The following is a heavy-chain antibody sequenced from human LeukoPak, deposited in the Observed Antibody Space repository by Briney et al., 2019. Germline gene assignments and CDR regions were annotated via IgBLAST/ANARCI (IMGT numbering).Heavy chain of an antibody. J-gene: IGHJ4*02. CDR3: ARGQIDLLRNYFDS. CDR1: GFIVSQY. D-gene: IGHD3-22*01. CDR2: IYAGGNS. Sequence: GGSLRLSCAASGFIVSQYMAWVRQAPGKGPEWLSIIYAGGNSVSADSVKGRFIISRDNSRNTVHLQMNSLRDDDTAVYYCARGQIDLLRNYFDSWGPGTLVAVSS. V-gene: IGHV3-66*01.